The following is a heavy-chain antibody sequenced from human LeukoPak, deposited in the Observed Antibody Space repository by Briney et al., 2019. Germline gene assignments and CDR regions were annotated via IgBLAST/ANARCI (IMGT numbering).Heavy chain of an antibody. CDR1: GFIFSDYT. CDR3: ARGFCGGDCYGD. D-gene: IGHD2-21*02. Sequence: PGGSLRLSCAASGFIFSDYTMNWVRQAPGKGLEWVSAINGNSKHIYYVDSVEGRFTISRDNTKNSLHLQMNSLTAEDMAVYYCARGFCGGDCYGDWGQGTLVTVSS. V-gene: IGHV3-21*01. CDR2: INGNSKHI. J-gene: IGHJ1*01.